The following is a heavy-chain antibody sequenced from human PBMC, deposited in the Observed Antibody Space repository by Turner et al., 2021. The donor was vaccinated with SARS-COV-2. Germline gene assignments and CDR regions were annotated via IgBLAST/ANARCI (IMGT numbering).Heavy chain of an antibody. D-gene: IGHD6-19*01. Sequence: EVQLVESGGGLIQPGGSLRLSCAASGFTVSSNYMSWVRQAPGKGLECVSVIYSGGSTYYADSVKGRFTISRDNSKNTLYLQMNSLRAEDTAVYYCARGYSSGWYQRGAFDIWGQGTMVTVSS. V-gene: IGHV3-53*01. CDR1: GFTVSSNY. CDR3: ARGYSSGWYQRGAFDI. CDR2: IYSGGST. J-gene: IGHJ3*02.